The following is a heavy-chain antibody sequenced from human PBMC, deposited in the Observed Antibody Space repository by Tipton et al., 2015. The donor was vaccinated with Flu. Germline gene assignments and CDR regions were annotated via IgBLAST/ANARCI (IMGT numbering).Heavy chain of an antibody. Sequence: TLSLTCIVSCGSLSSCGYYWSWIRQHPGKGLDWIGYIYYSGSIYYNPSLKSRVTISVDTSKNQFSLKLTSVTAADTAVYYCAKHCSGGSCSHAFDIWGQGTMVTVSS. V-gene: IGHV4-31*03. CDR3: AKHCSGGSCSHAFDI. J-gene: IGHJ3*02. CDR2: IYYSGSI. CDR1: CGSLSSCGYY. D-gene: IGHD2-15*01.